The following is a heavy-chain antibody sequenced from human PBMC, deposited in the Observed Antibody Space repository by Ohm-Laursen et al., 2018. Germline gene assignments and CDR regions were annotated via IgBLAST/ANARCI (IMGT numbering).Heavy chain of an antibody. CDR1: GFTFDDYA. CDR2: ISWNSGSI. Sequence: RSLRLSCSASGFTFDDYAMHWVRQAPGKGLEWVSGISWNSGSIGYADSVKGRFTISRDNAKNSLYLQMNSLRAEDTALYYCAKDIRVVIPPAGGMDVWGQGTTVTVSS. V-gene: IGHV3-9*01. CDR3: AKDIRVVIPPAGGMDV. D-gene: IGHD3-22*01. J-gene: IGHJ6*02.